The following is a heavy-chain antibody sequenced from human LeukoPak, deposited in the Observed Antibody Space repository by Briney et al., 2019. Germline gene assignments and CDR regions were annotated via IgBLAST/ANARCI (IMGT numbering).Heavy chain of an antibody. CDR2: IYYSGST. D-gene: IGHD2-2*01. Sequence: SETLSLTCTVSGGSISSSSYYWGWIRQPPGKGLEWIGSIYYSGSTYYNPSLKSRVTILVDASKNQFSLKLSSVTAADTAVYYCASPLGYCSSTNCYGDYWGQGTLVTVSS. CDR3: ASPLGYCSSTNCYGDY. V-gene: IGHV4-39*01. J-gene: IGHJ4*02. CDR1: GGSISSSSYY.